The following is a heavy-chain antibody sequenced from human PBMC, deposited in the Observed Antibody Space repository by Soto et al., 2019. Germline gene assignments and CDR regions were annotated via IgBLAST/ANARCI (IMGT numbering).Heavy chain of an antibody. CDR2: ISGSGGST. CDR3: AKDAGLRAEYFQH. D-gene: IGHD3-10*01. J-gene: IGHJ1*01. V-gene: IGHV3-23*01. CDR1: GVTFSSYS. Sequence: PGGSLRLSCVSSGVTFSSYSMNWVRQAPGKGLEWVSAISGSGGSTYYADSVKGRFTISRDNSKNTLYLQMNSLRAEDTAVYYCAKDAGLRAEYFQHWGQGTLVTVSS.